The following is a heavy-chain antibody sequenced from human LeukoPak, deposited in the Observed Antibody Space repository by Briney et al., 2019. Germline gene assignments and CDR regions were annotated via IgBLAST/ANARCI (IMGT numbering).Heavy chain of an antibody. D-gene: IGHD1-26*01. CDR1: GFTLSDYE. V-gene: IGHV3-48*03. J-gene: IGHJ4*02. CDR3: ARARYRGDTTSFFFPGHY. Sequence: PGGSLRLSCITSGFTLSDYEVNWVRQAPGKGLEWVSGVRSSGGPIYYADSVRGRFTVSRGNAGNSLFLQMNSLRVDDTAVYYCARARYRGDTTSFFFPGHYWGQGTLVAVSS. CDR2: VRSSGGPI.